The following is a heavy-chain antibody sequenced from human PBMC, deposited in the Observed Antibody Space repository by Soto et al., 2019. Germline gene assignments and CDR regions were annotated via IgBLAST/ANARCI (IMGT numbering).Heavy chain of an antibody. J-gene: IGHJ6*02. Sequence: SETLSLPCTVPGGSISSYYWSWIRQPPGKGLEWIGHIFYSGSTEYNPSPKRRVTISVDTSKTQFPLKLSSVTAADAAVYYCARARKKVTWYYGMDVWGQGTMVTVSS. V-gene: IGHV4-59*01. CDR3: ARARKKVTWYYGMDV. CDR2: IFYSGST. CDR1: GGSISSYY. D-gene: IGHD2-21*02.